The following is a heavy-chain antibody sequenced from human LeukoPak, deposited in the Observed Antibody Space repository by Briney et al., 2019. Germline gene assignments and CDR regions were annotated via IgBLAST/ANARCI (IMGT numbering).Heavy chain of an antibody. D-gene: IGHD5-18*01. CDR1: GFNFSSYW. V-gene: IGHV3-9*03. CDR2: SSWNSGSI. CDR3: TKGGIQLWFSFDY. Sequence: PGGSLRLSCEASGFNFSSYWMHWVRQAPGKGLEWVSGSSWNSGSIGYADSVKGRFTISRDNAKNSLYLQMNSLRAEDMALYYCTKGGIQLWFSFDYWGQGTLVTVSS. J-gene: IGHJ4*02.